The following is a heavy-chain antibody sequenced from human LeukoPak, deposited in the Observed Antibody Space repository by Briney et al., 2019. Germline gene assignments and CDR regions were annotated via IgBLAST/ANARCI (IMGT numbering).Heavy chain of an antibody. Sequence: GGSLRLYCAASGFTFSDYYMSWIRQAPGKGLEWVSYISSSGSTIYYADSVKGRFTISRDNAKNSLYLQMNSLRAEDTAEYYCARDDYYDSSGYYHYVDYWGQGTLVTVSS. CDR1: GFTFSDYY. V-gene: IGHV3-11*04. CDR2: ISSSGSTI. D-gene: IGHD3-22*01. J-gene: IGHJ4*02. CDR3: ARDDYYDSSGYYHYVDY.